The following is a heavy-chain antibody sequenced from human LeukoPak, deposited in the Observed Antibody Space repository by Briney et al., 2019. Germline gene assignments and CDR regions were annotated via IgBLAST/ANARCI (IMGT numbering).Heavy chain of an antibody. CDR2: INWNGGST. V-gene: IGHV3-20*04. CDR3: AKDSSYGGNSIFDY. Sequence: PGGSLRLSCAASGFTFDDYGMSWVRQAPGKGLEWVSGINWNGGSTGYADSVKGRFTISRDNAKNSLYLQMNSLRAEDTAVYYCAKDSSYGGNSIFDYWGQGTLVTVSS. CDR1: GFTFDDYG. D-gene: IGHD4-23*01. J-gene: IGHJ4*02.